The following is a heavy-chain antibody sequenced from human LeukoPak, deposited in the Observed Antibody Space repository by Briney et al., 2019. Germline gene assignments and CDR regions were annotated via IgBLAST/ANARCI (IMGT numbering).Heavy chain of an antibody. V-gene: IGHV3-30*04. J-gene: IGHJ4*02. CDR2: VSYDGSNK. D-gene: IGHD5-18*01. Sequence: HSGGSLRLSCAASEFTVSSYAMDWVRQAPGKGLEWVAVVSYDGSNKFHADSVKGRFTISRDNSKNTLYLQMNSLRAEDTAVYYCARDWSLGYSIDYWGQGTLVTVSS. CDR3: ARDWSLGYSIDY. CDR1: EFTVSSYA.